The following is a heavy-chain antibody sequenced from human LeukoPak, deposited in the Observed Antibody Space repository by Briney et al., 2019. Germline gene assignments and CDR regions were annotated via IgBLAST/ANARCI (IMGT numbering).Heavy chain of an antibody. CDR2: IKQDGSEK. V-gene: IGHV3-7*01. CDR3: ARAGQEWFGELGFDQ. J-gene: IGHJ4*02. D-gene: IGHD3-10*01. Sequence: GGSLRLSCAASGFTFGNYGMSWVRQAPGKGLEWVANIKQDGSEKNYVESVKGRFTISRDNAKNSLYLQTNSLRAEDTAVYYCARAGQEWFGELGFDQWGQGTLVIVSS. CDR1: GFTFGNYG.